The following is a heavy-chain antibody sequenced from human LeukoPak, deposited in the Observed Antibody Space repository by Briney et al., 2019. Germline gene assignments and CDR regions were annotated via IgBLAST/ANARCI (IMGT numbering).Heavy chain of an antibody. V-gene: IGHV3-7*01. CDR2: IKQGGSEK. CDR1: GFTFSSYW. D-gene: IGHD2-2*01. J-gene: IGHJ3*02. CDR3: AKDGAGRYCSSTSCPDAFDI. Sequence: PGGSLRLSCAASGFTFSSYWMSWVRQAPGKGLEWVANIKQGGSEKYYVDSVKGRFTISRDNAKNSLYLQMNSLRAEDTAVYYCAKDGAGRYCSSTSCPDAFDIWGQGTMVTVSS.